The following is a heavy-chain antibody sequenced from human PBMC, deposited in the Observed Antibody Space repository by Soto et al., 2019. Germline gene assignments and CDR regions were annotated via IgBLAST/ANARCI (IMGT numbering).Heavy chain of an antibody. CDR3: AKEQYCSGGSCYSLGAFDI. V-gene: IGHV3-9*01. D-gene: IGHD2-15*01. CDR2: ISWNSGSI. J-gene: IGHJ3*02. CDR1: GFTFDDYA. Sequence: EVQLVESGGGLVQPGRSLRLSCAASGFTFDDYAMHWVRQAPGKGLECVSGISWNSGSIGYADSVKGRFTISRDNAKNSLYLQMNSLRAEDTALYYCAKEQYCSGGSCYSLGAFDIWGQGTMVTVSS.